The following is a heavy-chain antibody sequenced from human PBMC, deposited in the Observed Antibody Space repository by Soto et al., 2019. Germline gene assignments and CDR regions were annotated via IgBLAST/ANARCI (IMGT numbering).Heavy chain of an antibody. CDR1: GFTFSSYA. D-gene: IGHD3-10*01. J-gene: IGHJ4*02. CDR3: AKGDALLWFGQYYFDY. CDR2: ISGSGGST. Sequence: EVQLLESGGGLVQPGGSLRLSCAASGFTFSSYAMSWVRQAPGKGLEWVSAISGSGGSTYYADSVKGRFTISRDNSKNTLYPQMNSLRAEDTAVYYCAKGDALLWFGQYYFDYWGQGTLVTVSS. V-gene: IGHV3-23*01.